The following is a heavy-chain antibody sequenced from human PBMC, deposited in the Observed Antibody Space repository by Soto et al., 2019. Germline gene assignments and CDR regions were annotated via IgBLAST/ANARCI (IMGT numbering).Heavy chain of an antibody. Sequence: QVQLVQSGAEVKKPGASVKVSCKASGYTFTSYFISWVRQAPGQGLEWMGGISAYNGNTNYAQKLQGRVTMTPDTSTRTAYMELRSLRSGDTAVYYCARDDPPTHYWGQGTLVTVSS. CDR1: GYTFTSYF. CDR2: ISAYNGNT. J-gene: IGHJ4*02. V-gene: IGHV1-18*01. CDR3: ARDDPPTHY. D-gene: IGHD4-17*01.